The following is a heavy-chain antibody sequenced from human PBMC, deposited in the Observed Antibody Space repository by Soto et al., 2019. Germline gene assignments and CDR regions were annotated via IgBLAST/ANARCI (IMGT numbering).Heavy chain of an antibody. Sequence: PGGSLRLSCAASGFTFSSYSMNWVRQAPGKGLEWVSSISSSSSYIYYADSVKGRFTISRDNAKNSLYLQMNSLRAEDTAVYYCARDLYSGSWYLKYYYYYYGMDVWGQGTTVTVSS. CDR2: ISSSSSYI. V-gene: IGHV3-21*01. J-gene: IGHJ6*02. CDR1: GFTFSSYS. CDR3: ARDLYSGSWYLKYYYYYYGMDV. D-gene: IGHD6-13*01.